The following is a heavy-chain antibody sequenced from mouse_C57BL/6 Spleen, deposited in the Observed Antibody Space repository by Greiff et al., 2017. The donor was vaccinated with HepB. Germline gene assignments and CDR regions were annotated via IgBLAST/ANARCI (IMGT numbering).Heavy chain of an antibody. J-gene: IGHJ1*03. V-gene: IGHV1-42*01. CDR2: INPSTGGT. CDR3: ARRGGYDGDGYFDV. CDR1: GYSFTGYY. D-gene: IGHD2-2*01. Sequence: VQLKESGPELVKPGASVKISCKASGYSFTGYYMNWVKQSPEKSLEWIGEINPSTGGTTYNQKFKAKATLTVDKSSSTAYMQLKSLTSEDSAVYYCARRGGYDGDGYFDVWGTGTTVTVSS.